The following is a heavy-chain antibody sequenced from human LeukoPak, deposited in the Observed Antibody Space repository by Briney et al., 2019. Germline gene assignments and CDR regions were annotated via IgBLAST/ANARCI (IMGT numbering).Heavy chain of an antibody. CDR1: GFTVSSNY. CDR3: AKAPAGPYYMDV. Sequence: PGGSLRLSCAASGFTVSSNYMSWVRQAPGKGLEWVSVIYSGGSTYYADSVKGRFTISRDNSKNTLYLQMNSLRAEDTAVYYCAKAPAGPYYMDVWGKGTTVTVSS. J-gene: IGHJ6*03. CDR2: IYSGGST. V-gene: IGHV3-66*01.